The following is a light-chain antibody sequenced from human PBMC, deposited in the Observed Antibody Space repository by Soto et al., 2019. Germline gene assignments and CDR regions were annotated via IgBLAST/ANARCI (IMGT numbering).Light chain of an antibody. V-gene: IGKV2-28*01. J-gene: IGKJ1*01. CDR2: LGY. CDR1: QSLLHTSGDNY. CDR3: MQAQRIPRT. Sequence: DIVMTQSPLSLSVTPGEPASISCRSSQSLLHTSGDNYLDWYLQRPGQSPQLLIYLGYKRASGVSDRFSGSGSGTHFTLRISRVEAEDVGFYYCMQAQRIPRTFGQGTKVEIK.